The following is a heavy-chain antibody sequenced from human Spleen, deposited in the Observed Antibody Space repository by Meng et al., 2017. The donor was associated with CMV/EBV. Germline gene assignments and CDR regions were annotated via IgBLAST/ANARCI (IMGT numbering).Heavy chain of an antibody. J-gene: IGHJ1*01. CDR1: GGSISSSSYY. CDR3: ARDWSEGYNWGNHHYSPWPY. CDR2: IYYSGST. V-gene: IGHV4-39*06. D-gene: IGHD3-16*02. Sequence: GSLRLSCTVSGGSISSSSYYWGWIRQPPGKGLEWIGSIYYSGSTYYNPSLKNRVTISVDTSKNTLNLQMDSLRAEDTAVYYCARDWSEGYNWGNHHYSPWPYWGQGTLVTVSS.